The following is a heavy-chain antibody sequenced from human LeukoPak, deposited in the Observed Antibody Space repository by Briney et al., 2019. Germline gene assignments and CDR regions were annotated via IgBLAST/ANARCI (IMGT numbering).Heavy chain of an antibody. CDR2: IKQNGSQE. Sequence: GGSLRLSCAASGFTFSSYWMSWVRQAPGKGLEWVANIKQNGSQEYYVDSVKGRFTISRDNAKNSLYLQMNSLRAEDTAVYSCARDYYASGSHDFWGQGALVTVSS. D-gene: IGHD3-10*01. CDR1: GFTFSSYW. V-gene: IGHV3-7*04. CDR3: ARDYYASGSHDF. J-gene: IGHJ4*02.